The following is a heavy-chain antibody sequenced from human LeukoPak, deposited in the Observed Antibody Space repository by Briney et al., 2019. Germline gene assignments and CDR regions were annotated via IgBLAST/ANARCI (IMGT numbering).Heavy chain of an antibody. J-gene: IGHJ5*02. CDR1: GGSFSGYY. CDR2: INHSGST. D-gene: IGHD5-12*01. V-gene: IGHV4-34*01. CDR3: AKRSGYEPGDEWFDP. Sequence: KPSETLSLTCAVYGGSFSGYYWSWIRQPPGKGLEWIGEINHSGSTNYNPSLKSRVTISVDTSKNQFSLKLSSVTAADTAVYYCAKRSGYEPGDEWFDPWGQGTLVTVSS.